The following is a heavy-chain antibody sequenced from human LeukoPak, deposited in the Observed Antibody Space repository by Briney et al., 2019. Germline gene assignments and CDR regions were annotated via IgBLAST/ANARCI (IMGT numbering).Heavy chain of an antibody. CDR2: ISDSGSST. D-gene: IGHD2-8*01. J-gene: IGHJ4*02. CDR1: GFTFRSNA. CDR3: ASGSFCTNGVCYKGFDY. V-gene: IGHV3-23*01. Sequence: PGGSLRLSCAASGFTFRSNAMSWVRQAPGKGLEWVSTISDSGSSTYHADSVKGRFTISRDNSKNTLYLQMNSLRAEDTAVYYCASGSFCTNGVCYKGFDYWGQGTLVSVSS.